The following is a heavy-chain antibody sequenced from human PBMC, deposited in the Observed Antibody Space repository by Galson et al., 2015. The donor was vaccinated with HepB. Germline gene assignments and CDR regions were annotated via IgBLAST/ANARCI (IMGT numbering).Heavy chain of an antibody. Sequence: SLRLSCAASGFTFSSYGMHWVRQAPGKGLGWVAVISYDGSNKYYADSVKGRFTISRDNSKNTLYLQMNSLRAEDTAVYYCAPKAGFPRCDYWGQGTLVTVSS. V-gene: IGHV3-30*03. CDR1: GFTFSSYG. CDR2: ISYDGSNK. CDR3: APKAGFPRCDY. D-gene: IGHD4-17*01. J-gene: IGHJ4*02.